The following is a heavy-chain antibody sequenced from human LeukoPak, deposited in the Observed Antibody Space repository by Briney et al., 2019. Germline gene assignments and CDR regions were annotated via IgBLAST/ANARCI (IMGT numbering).Heavy chain of an antibody. J-gene: IGHJ6*03. V-gene: IGHV1-69*05. CDR2: TIPISGTA. CDR3: ARGLQYQLLKTLGYYYMDV. CDR1: GGTFSSHA. Sequence: SVKVSCKASGGTFSSHAIAWVRQAPGQGPEWMGGTIPISGTANYAQKFQGRVTITTDESTSTAYMELSSLTSDDTAVYYCARGLQYQLLKTLGYYYMDVWGEGTTVTVSS. D-gene: IGHD2-2*01.